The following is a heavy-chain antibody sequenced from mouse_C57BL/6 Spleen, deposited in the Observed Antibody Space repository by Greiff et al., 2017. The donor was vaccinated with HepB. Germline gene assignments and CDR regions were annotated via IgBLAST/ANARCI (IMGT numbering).Heavy chain of an antibody. V-gene: IGHV6-3*01. CDR3: TVGWAMDY. CDR1: GFTFSNYW. Sequence: EVMLVESGGGLVQPGGSMKLSCVASGFTFSNYWMNWVRQSPEKGLEWVAQIRLKSDNYATHYAESVKGRFTISRDDSKSSVYLQMNNVRAEDTGIYYCTVGWAMDYWGQGTSVTVSS. D-gene: IGHD1-1*02. CDR2: IRLKSDNYAT. J-gene: IGHJ4*01.